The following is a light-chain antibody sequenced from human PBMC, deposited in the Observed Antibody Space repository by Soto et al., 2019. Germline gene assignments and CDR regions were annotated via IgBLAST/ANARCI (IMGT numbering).Light chain of an antibody. Sequence: DIPMTQSTATLSASVGDRVTITCRASQNIRSWLAWYQQKPGKVPNRLIWDTSKLHSGVPSRFSGSGSGTEFTLTIGSQQRDDFANYWCQQYDEYPLTLGGRTKVELK. CDR3: QQYDEYPLT. J-gene: IGKJ4*01. CDR1: QNIRSW. V-gene: IGKV1-5*01. CDR2: DTS.